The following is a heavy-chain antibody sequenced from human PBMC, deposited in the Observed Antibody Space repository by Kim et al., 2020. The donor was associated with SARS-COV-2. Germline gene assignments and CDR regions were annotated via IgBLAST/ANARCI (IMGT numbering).Heavy chain of an antibody. V-gene: IGHV1-24*01. CDR3: ATATVFGVANWFDP. Sequence: VKVSCKVSGYTLTELSIHWVRQAPGKGLEWMGGFDPEDGETIYAQKFQGRVAMTEDTSTDTAYMEVSSLRSEDTAVYYCATATVFGVANWFDPWGQGTRVTVSS. J-gene: IGHJ5*02. CDR2: FDPEDGET. D-gene: IGHD3-3*01. CDR1: GYTLTELS.